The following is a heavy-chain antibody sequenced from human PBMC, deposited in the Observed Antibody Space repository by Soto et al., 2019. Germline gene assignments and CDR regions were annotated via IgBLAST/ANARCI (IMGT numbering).Heavy chain of an antibody. Sequence: EVQLVESGGGLVKPGGSLRLSCAASGFISSNAWMSWVRQAPGKGLEWVGRIKSKTDGGTTDFAAPVKGRFTISRDDSKNTLYLQMNSLKTEDTAVYYCTRDSRDDSSGYHGFFQHWGQGTLVTVSS. J-gene: IGHJ1*01. CDR3: TRDSRDDSSGYHGFFQH. CDR2: IKSKTDGGTT. D-gene: IGHD3-22*01. V-gene: IGHV3-15*01. CDR1: GFISSNAW.